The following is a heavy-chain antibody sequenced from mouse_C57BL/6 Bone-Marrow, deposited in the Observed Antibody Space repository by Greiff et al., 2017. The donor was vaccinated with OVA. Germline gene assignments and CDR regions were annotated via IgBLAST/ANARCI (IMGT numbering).Heavy chain of an antibody. J-gene: IGHJ4*01. CDR3: GRPATVGAMDY. Sequence: EVQLVESGGGLVQPKGSLKLSCAASGFSFTTYAMNWVRQAPGKGLEWVARIRSKSNNYATYYADSVKDRFTISRDDSESMLYLQMNNLKTEDTAMYYCGRPATVGAMDYWGQGTSVTVSS. CDR1: GFSFTTYA. D-gene: IGHD1-1*01. V-gene: IGHV10-1*01. CDR2: IRSKSNNYAT.